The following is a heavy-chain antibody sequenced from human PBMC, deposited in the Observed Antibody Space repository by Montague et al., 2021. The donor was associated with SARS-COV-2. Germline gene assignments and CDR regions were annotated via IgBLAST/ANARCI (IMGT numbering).Heavy chain of an antibody. D-gene: IGHD2-8*01. V-gene: IGHV3-30*04. CDR1: GFTFSSYA. Sequence: SLRLSCAASGFTFSSYAMHWVRQAPGKGLEWVAVISYVGSNKYYTDSVKGRFTISRDNSKNTLYLQMNSLRAEDTAVYYCARGTKGNYYYGMDVWGQGTTVTVSS. CDR3: ARGTKGNYYYGMDV. CDR2: ISYVGSNK. J-gene: IGHJ6*02.